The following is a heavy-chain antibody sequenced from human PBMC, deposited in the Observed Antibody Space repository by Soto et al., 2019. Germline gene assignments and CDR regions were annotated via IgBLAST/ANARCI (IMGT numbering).Heavy chain of an antibody. D-gene: IGHD4-17*01. Sequence: VPAKASSKVSRYTLTDLSMHWARQATGKGLEWMGGFDPEDGETIYAQKFQGRVTMTEDTSTDTAYMELSSLRSEDTAVYYCATAPPILYGDYGYYFDYWGQGTLVTVSS. V-gene: IGHV1-24*01. J-gene: IGHJ4*02. CDR2: FDPEDGET. CDR3: ATAPPILYGDYGYYFDY. CDR1: RYTLTDLS.